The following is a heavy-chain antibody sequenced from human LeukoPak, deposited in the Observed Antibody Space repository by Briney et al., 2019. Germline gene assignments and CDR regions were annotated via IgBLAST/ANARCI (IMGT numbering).Heavy chain of an antibody. CDR3: ARGRRFSGYDLYYFDY. Sequence: GGSLRLSCAASGFTFSNFWMHWVRQAPGKGLEWVANIKQDGSEKYYVDSVKGRFTISRDNAKNSLYLQMNSLRAEDTAVYYCARGRRFSGYDLYYFDYWGQGTLVTVSS. V-gene: IGHV3-7*01. J-gene: IGHJ4*02. CDR2: IKQDGSEK. D-gene: IGHD5-12*01. CDR1: GFTFSNFW.